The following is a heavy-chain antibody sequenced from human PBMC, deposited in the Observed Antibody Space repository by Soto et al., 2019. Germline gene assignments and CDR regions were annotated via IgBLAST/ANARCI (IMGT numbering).Heavy chain of an antibody. Sequence: QVQLQESGPGLVKASETLSLTCTVSGGSINSHYWSWIRQSPGKGLEWIGYIHHTGTTNYNPSLKSRVTISLATSQNQFSLKLTSVTAADTAVYYCTRSGGDYVNGGYYGGDYDYWGRGTLVTVSS. J-gene: IGHJ4*02. CDR1: GGSINSHY. D-gene: IGHD3-22*01. V-gene: IGHV4-59*11. CDR3: TRSGGDYVNGGYYGGDYDY. CDR2: IHHTGTT.